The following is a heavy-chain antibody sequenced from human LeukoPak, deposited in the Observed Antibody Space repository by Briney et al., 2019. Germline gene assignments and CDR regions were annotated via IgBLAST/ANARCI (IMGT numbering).Heavy chain of an antibody. V-gene: IGHV3-30*02. D-gene: IGHD3-3*01. CDR1: GFTFSSYG. CDR2: IRYDGSNK. Sequence: GGSLRLSCAASGFTFSSYGMHWVRQAPGKGREWVAFIRYDGSNKYYADSVKGRFAISRDNSKNTLYLQMNSLRAEDTAVYYCAKDYYDFWSGYYPDYWGQGTLVTVSS. CDR3: AKDYYDFWSGYYPDY. J-gene: IGHJ4*02.